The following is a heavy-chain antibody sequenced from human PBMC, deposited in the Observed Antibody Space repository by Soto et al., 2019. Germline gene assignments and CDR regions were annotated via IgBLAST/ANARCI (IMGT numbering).Heavy chain of an antibody. CDR3: ASHPDKGSVNRVGPVYYFDY. D-gene: IGHD3-10*01. CDR1: GGTFSSYA. Sequence: QVQLVQSGAEVKKPGSSVKVSCKASGGTFSSYAISWVRQAPGQGLEWMGGIIPIFGTANYAQKFQGRVTITADESTSTAYRELSSLRSEDTAVYYCASHPDKGSVNRVGPVYYFDYWGQGTLVTVSS. V-gene: IGHV1-69*01. J-gene: IGHJ4*02. CDR2: IIPIFGTA.